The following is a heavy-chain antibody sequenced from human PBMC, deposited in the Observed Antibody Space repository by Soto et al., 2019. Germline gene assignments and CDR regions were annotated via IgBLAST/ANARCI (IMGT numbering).Heavy chain of an antibody. CDR3: ARAISGYSRAFDH. CDR2: ISSSGNT. J-gene: IGHJ4*02. V-gene: IGHV4-61*01. D-gene: IGHD5-18*01. CDR1: GDSVSSDSYY. Sequence: SETLSLTCTVSGDSVSSDSYYWTWIRQPPGGGLEWVGYISSSGNTNYNPSLKSRVTISLDTSSNQFSLKLTSVTAADTAVYYCARAISGYSRAFDHWGQGTPVTVSS.